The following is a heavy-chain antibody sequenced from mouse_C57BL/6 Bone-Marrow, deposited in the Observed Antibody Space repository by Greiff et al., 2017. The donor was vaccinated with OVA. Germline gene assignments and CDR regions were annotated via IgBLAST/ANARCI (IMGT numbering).Heavy chain of an antibody. CDR2: IWPGGGT. CDR3: ARSAYGNYLDY. D-gene: IGHD2-1*01. V-gene: IGHV2-9-1*01. Sequence: VNLVESGPGLVAPSQSLSLTCTASGFSFTSYAISWVRQPPGKGLEWLGVIWPGGGTNYNSALNSKLSISKDNSKSQVFLKMNSLQTDDTAGYYCARSAYGNYLDYWGQGTTLTVSS. CDR1: GFSFTSYA. J-gene: IGHJ2*01.